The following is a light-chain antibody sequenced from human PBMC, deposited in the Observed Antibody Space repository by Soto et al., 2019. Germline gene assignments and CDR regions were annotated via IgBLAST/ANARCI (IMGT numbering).Light chain of an antibody. Sequence: EIVMTQSPATLSVSPGGRATLSCRASQSISDTLAWYQQKPGQAPRLLIYGASTRAPGFPARFSGSGSGTDFTLTISSLQPEDFATYYCQQLNSYPPWTFGQGTKVDIK. J-gene: IGKJ1*01. V-gene: IGKV3-15*01. CDR1: QSISDT. CDR2: GAS. CDR3: QQLNSYPPWT.